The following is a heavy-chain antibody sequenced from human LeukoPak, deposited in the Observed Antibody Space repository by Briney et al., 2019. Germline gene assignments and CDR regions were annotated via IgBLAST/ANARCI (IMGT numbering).Heavy chain of an antibody. CDR3: AKALGYCSSTSCYNYYYGMDV. CDR1: GYSFTSYW. V-gene: IGHV5-51*01. Sequence: GASLKICCKGAGYSFTSYWIAWVRQMPGEVLEWMGIIYPGDSDTRYSPSFQGQVTISADKSISTAYLQWSSLKASDTAMYYCAKALGYCSSTSCYNYYYGMDVWGQGTTVTVSS. D-gene: IGHD2-2*01. CDR2: IYPGDSDT. J-gene: IGHJ6*02.